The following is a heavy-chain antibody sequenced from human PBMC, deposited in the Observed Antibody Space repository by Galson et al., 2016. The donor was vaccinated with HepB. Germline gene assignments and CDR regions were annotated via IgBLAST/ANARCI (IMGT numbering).Heavy chain of an antibody. CDR1: GFTFSSHW. V-gene: IGHV3-74*01. J-gene: IGHJ4*02. CDR3: ASGVIKPRGDY. Sequence: SLRLSCAASGFTFSSHWMHWVRQAPGKGLVWVSRINSDGSTTSYADFVKGRFTISRDNAKNTLYLQMNSLRGEDTAAYYCASGVIKPRGDYWGQGTVVTVSS. D-gene: IGHD1-14*01. CDR2: INSDGSTT.